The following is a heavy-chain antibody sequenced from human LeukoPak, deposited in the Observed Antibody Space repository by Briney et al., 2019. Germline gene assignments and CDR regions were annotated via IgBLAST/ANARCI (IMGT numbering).Heavy chain of an antibody. CDR1: GYTFTGYY. CDR2: INPNSGGT. J-gene: IGHJ4*02. Sequence: ASVTVSCKASGYTFTGYYMHWVRQAPGQGLEWMGWINPNSGGTNYAQKFQGRVTMTRDTSISTAYMELSRLRSDDTALYYCARDRVNWMTTVTFLDSSGQGTPVTASP. CDR3: ARDRVNWMTTVTFLDS. D-gene: IGHD4-17*01. V-gene: IGHV1-2*02.